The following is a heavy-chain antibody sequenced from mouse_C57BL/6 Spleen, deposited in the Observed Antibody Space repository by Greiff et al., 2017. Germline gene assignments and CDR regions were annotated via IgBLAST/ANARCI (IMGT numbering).Heavy chain of an antibody. Sequence: EVQLQQSGPELVKPGDSVKISCKASGYSFTGYFMNWVMQSHGKSLEWIGRINPYNGDTFYNQKFKGKATLTVDKSSSTAHMELRSLTSEDSAVYYCARAPIYYYGSSHYAMDYWGQGTSVTVSS. CDR2: INPYNGDT. CDR3: ARAPIYYYGSSHYAMDY. D-gene: IGHD1-1*01. J-gene: IGHJ4*01. V-gene: IGHV1-20*01. CDR1: GYSFTGYF.